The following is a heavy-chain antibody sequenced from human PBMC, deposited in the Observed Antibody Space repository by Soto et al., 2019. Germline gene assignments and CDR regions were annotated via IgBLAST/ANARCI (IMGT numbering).Heavy chain of an antibody. CDR2: IYWDDDK. CDR3: ARYGDYVGY. J-gene: IGHJ4*02. CDR1: GISLSTSGVG. D-gene: IGHD4-17*01. Sequence: QITLKESGPTLVKPTQTLTLTCTFSGISLSTSGVGVGWIRHPPGKALEWLALIYWDDDKRYSPSLKSRLTITKHTSKNQVVLTMTNMDPVDTATYYCARYGDYVGYWGQGTLVTVSS. V-gene: IGHV2-5*02.